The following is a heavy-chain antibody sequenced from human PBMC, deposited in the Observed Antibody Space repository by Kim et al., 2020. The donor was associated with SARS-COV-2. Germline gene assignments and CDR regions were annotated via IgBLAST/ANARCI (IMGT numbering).Heavy chain of an antibody. CDR1: GFTFSSYA. Sequence: GGSLRLSCAASGFTFSSYAMHWVRQAPGKGLEWVAVISYDGSNKYYADSVKGRFTISRDNSKNTLYLQMNSLRAEDTAVYYCARAGYSSSYLLGDVWGQGTTVTVSS. D-gene: IGHD6-13*01. CDR2: ISYDGSNK. J-gene: IGHJ6*02. CDR3: ARAGYSSSYLLGDV. V-gene: IGHV3-30-3*01.